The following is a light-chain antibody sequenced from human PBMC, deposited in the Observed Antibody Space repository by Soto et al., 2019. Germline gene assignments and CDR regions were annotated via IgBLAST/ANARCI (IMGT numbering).Light chain of an antibody. CDR3: QQHSNSPWT. CDR1: QTISNNY. J-gene: IGKJ1*01. CDR2: AVS. V-gene: IGKV3-20*01. Sequence: EIVLTQSPGTLTLSPCESAALSCRASQTISNNYLVWYRQKPGQAPRLLIYAVSSRAAGIPDRFSGSGSGTDFALTIARLEPEDSAVYYCQQHSNSPWTFGQGTRVEI.